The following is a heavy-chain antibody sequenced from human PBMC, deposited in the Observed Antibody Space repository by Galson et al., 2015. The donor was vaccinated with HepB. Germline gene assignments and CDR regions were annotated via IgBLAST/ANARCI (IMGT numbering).Heavy chain of an antibody. CDR2: IYIDDSDI. V-gene: IGHV5-51*01. CDR3: AIRRTGNYYFDS. J-gene: IGHJ4*02. Sequence: QSGAEVKKAGESLKISCEGSGHSLNTYWVGWVRQKPGKGLEWMGIIYIDDSDIKYSPSFQGQVTISADKSTSIAYLQWSSLKASDTAIYYCAIRRTGNYYFDSWGQGTLVTVSS. CDR1: GHSLNTYW. D-gene: IGHD7-27*01.